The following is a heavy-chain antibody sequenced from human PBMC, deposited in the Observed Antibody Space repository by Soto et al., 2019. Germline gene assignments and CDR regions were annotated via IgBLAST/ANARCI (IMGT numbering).Heavy chain of an antibody. CDR2: ISYDGSNK. D-gene: IGHD3-10*01. CDR3: AKEIDYGSGQINYYYYGMDV. V-gene: IGHV3-30*18. J-gene: IGHJ6*02. CDR1: GFTFSSYG. Sequence: GGSLRLSCAASGFTFSSYGMHWVRQAPGKGLEWVAVISYDGSNKYYADSVKGRFTISRDNSKNTLYLQMNSLRAEDTAVYYCAKEIDYGSGQINYYYYGMDVWGQGTTVTVSS.